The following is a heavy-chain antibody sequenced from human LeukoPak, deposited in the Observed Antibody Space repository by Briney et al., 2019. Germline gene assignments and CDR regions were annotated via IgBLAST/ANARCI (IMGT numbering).Heavy chain of an antibody. CDR2: LITSGAT. D-gene: IGHD6-6*01. V-gene: IGHV4-61*09. J-gene: IGHJ6*03. CDR3: ARGESSSSPLYYYYYMDV. Sequence: SQTPSLTCTVSGGSISSSNYYWSWIRQPAGKGLEWIGQLITSGATNYNPSLRSRVTISVATSKNQFSLKLNSVTAADTAVYYCARGESSSSPLYYYYYMDVWGKGTTVTVSS. CDR1: GGSISSSNYY.